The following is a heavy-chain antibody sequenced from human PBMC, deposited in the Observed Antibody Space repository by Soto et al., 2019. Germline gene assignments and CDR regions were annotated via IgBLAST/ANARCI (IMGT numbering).Heavy chain of an antibody. V-gene: IGHV1-18*01. J-gene: IGHJ4*02. Sequence: QVQLVQSGAAGKKPGASVKVSFKASGYTFTSYGSSGLRQAPGQGLGWMGWISAYNGKTNYAQKLQGRVTMTTDTSTSTAYMELRGLGSDDTAVYYCAREGGYSYGYNDYWGQGTLVTVSS. CDR3: AREGGYSYGYNDY. CDR1: GYTFTSYG. D-gene: IGHD5-18*01. CDR2: ISAYNGKT.